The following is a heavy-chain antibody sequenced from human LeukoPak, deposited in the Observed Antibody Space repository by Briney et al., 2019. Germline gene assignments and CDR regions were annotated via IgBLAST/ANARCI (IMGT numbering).Heavy chain of an antibody. V-gene: IGHV3-30-3*01. CDR2: ISYDGSNK. CDR1: GFTFSSYA. D-gene: IGHD6-13*01. J-gene: IGHJ4*02. CDR3: AREAAGTPYFDF. Sequence: GGSLRLSCAASGFTFSSYAMHWVRQAPGKGLEWVAVISYDGSNKYYADSVKGRFTISRDNSKNTLYLQMNCLSPEDTAVYYCAREAAGTPYFDFWGQGTLVTVSS.